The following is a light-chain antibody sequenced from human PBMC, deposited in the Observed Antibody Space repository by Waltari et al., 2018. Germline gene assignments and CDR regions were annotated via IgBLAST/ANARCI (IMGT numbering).Light chain of an antibody. CDR3: CSYAGADSLL. V-gene: IGLV2-8*01. CDR2: DVT. Sequence: QSALTQPPSASGSLGQSVTISCTGTNNDVGAYQYVSWYQQYPGKAPKLSIYDVTKRPSGVSGRFSGSKSGRTSSLTVSGLQPEDEAIYSCCSYAGADSLLFGGGTKLTVL. J-gene: IGLJ3*02. CDR1: NNDVGAYQY.